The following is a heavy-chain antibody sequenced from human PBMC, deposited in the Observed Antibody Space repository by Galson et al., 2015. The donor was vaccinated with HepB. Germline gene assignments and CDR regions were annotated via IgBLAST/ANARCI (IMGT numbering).Heavy chain of an antibody. CDR3: ARRISLVRGIITRPDYYYGMDV. CDR2: INPDGSEE. CDR1: EFTFSNYW. J-gene: IGHJ6*02. Sequence: SLRLSCAASEFTFSNYWMNWVRQAPGKGLEWVANINPDGSEESYVASLKGRFTISRDNSKNSVYLQMDSLRAEDTAIYYCARRISLVRGIITRPDYYYGMDVWGQGTTVTVAS. V-gene: IGHV3-7*03. D-gene: IGHD3-10*01.